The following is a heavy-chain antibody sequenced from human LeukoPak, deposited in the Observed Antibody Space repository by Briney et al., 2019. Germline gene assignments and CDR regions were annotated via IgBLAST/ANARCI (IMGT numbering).Heavy chain of an antibody. CDR1: GGSISSYY. Sequence: SETLSLTCTVSGGSISSYYWSWIRQPAGKGLEWIGRIYTSGSTNYNPSLKSRVTMSVDTSKNQFSLELTSVTAADTAIYYCARQVDVGCTATSCYGHGAFHIWGQGTVVTVSS. J-gene: IGHJ3*02. CDR3: ARQVDVGCTATSCYGHGAFHI. D-gene: IGHD2-2*01. CDR2: IYTSGST. V-gene: IGHV4-4*07.